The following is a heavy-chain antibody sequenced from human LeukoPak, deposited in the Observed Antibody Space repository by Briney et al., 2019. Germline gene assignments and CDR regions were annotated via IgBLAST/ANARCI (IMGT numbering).Heavy chain of an antibody. V-gene: IGHV3-7*01. CDR3: ARSRTDY. J-gene: IGHJ4*02. D-gene: IGHD6-6*01. CDR1: GFIFSRYE. Sequence: GGSLRLSCAASGFIFSRYEMSWVRQAPGKGLEWVANIKQDGSEKYYVDSVKGRFTISRDNAKNSLYLQMNSLRAEDTAVYYCARSRTDYWGQGTLVTVSS. CDR2: IKQDGSEK.